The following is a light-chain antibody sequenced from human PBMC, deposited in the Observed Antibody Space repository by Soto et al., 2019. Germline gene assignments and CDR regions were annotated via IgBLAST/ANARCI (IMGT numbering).Light chain of an antibody. Sequence: EIVMTQSPATLSVSPGERANLSCRASQSVSSNLAWYQQKPGQAPRLLIYGASTRATGIPARFSGSGSGTEFTLTISRLQSEDFAGSYCQQYNNWPPWTFGQWTKLEIK. V-gene: IGKV3-15*01. J-gene: IGKJ1*01. CDR1: QSVSSN. CDR3: QQYNNWPPWT. CDR2: GAS.